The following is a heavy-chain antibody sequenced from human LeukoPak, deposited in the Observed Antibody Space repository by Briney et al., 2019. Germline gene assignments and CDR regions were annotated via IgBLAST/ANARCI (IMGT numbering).Heavy chain of an antibody. V-gene: IGHV1-18*01. CDR3: AREASGYDWIRSYYYYMDV. CDR2: ISAYNGNT. D-gene: IGHD5-12*01. CDR1: GYTFTSYG. J-gene: IGHJ6*03. Sequence: ASVKVSCKASGYTFTSYGNSWVRQAPGQGLEWMGWISAYNGNTNYAQKLQGRVTMTTDTSTSTAYMELRSLRSDDTAVYYCAREASGYDWIRSYYYYMDVWGKGTTVTVSS.